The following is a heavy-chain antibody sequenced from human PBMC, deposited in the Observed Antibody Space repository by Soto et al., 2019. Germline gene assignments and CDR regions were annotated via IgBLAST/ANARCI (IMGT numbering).Heavy chain of an antibody. D-gene: IGHD3-10*01. J-gene: IGHJ1*01. CDR3: AREYYSSGTH. CDR2: ISENGGIT. CDR1: GFTFSTYW. Sequence: EVQLVESGGGLVQPGGSLRLSCAASGFTFSTYWMQWVRQVPGEGLVWVSSISENGGITTYADSVKGRFTIFRDNAKNTLYLQMNGLRVEDTAIYYCAREYYSSGTHWGQGTLVTVS. V-gene: IGHV3-74*01.